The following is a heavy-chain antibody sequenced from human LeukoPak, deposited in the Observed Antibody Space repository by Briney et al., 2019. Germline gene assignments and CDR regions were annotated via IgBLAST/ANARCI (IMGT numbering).Heavy chain of an antibody. V-gene: IGHV4-39*01. Sequence: SETLSLTCTVSGGSISSNKYYWGWIRQPPGKGLEWIGSIYYSGSTYYNPTLKSRVTIFVDTSKNQFSLKLSSVTAADTAVYYCATPYSGGYQGLDIWGQGTLVTVSS. CDR3: ATPYSGGYQGLDI. CDR2: IYYSGST. D-gene: IGHD1-26*01. CDR1: GGSISSNKYY. J-gene: IGHJ3*02.